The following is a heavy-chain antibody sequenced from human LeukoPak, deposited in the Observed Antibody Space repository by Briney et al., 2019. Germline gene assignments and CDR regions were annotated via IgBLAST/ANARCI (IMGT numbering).Heavy chain of an antibody. D-gene: IGHD5/OR15-5a*01. V-gene: IGHV4-34*01. J-gene: IGHJ4*02. CDR3: ARGLASTILEIRGLDY. CDR2: INHSGST. CDR1: GGSFSGYY. Sequence: SPSETLSLTCAVYGGSFSGYYWSWIRQPPGKGLEWIGEINHSGSTNYNPSLKSRVTISVDTSKNQFSLKLSSVTAADTAVYYCARGLASTILEIRGLDYWGQGALVTVSS.